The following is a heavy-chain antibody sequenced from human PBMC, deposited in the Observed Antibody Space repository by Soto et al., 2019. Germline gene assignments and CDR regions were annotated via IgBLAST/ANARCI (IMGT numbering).Heavy chain of an antibody. CDR3: AIAKAGRPIDY. CDR2: IYYSGST. V-gene: IGHV4-39*01. J-gene: IGHJ4*02. Sequence: QLQLQESGPGLVKPSETLSLTCTVSGGSISSSSYYWGWMRQPPGKGLEWIGSIYYSGSTSYNPSRTSRVTISGDTAKNQVSLKLSSVTAADTAVYYCAIAKAGRPIDYWCQGTLVTDSS. CDR1: GGSISSSSYY. D-gene: IGHD2-21*01.